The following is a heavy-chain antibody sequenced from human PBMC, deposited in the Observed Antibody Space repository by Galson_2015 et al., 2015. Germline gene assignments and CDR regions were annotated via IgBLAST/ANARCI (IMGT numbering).Heavy chain of an antibody. CDR3: ARGPNYDILTGP. J-gene: IGHJ5*02. CDR2: IYSGGST. CDR1: GFTVSSNY. D-gene: IGHD3-9*01. Sequence: SLRLSCAASGFTVSSNYMSWVRQAPGKGLEWVSVIYSGGSTYYADSVKGRFTISRDNSKNTLYLQMNSLRAEDTAVYYCARGPNYDILTGPWVQGTLVTVSS. V-gene: IGHV3-66*02.